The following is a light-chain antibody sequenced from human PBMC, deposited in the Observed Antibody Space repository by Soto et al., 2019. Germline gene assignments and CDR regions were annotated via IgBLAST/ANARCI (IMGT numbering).Light chain of an antibody. CDR3: QEYNSYCWT. J-gene: IGKJ1*01. Sequence: MQVTKSPSSLSACVGDIVTITCLASQGIARYLAWYQQKPGKAPKRLIYTASTLQSGVPSRFSGSGSGTDFTLTIGSVQLDVFATYYRQEYNSYCWTCGQGTKVDFK. CDR1: QGIARY. CDR2: TAS. V-gene: IGKV1-9*01.